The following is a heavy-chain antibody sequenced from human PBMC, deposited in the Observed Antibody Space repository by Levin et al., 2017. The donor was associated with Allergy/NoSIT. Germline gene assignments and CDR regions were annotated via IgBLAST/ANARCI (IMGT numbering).Heavy chain of an antibody. CDR3: ARGRGFSSSWYWGF. CDR2: IYPTDSDA. V-gene: IGHV5-51*01. CDR1: GYTFTTYW. Sequence: KVSCKTSGYTFTTYWIGWMRQVPGKGLEWMGVIYPTDSDARYSPSFQGQVTFSVDKSINTAYLQWTSLKATDTAVYYCARGRGFSSSWYWGFWGQGTLVTVSS. D-gene: IGHD6-13*01. J-gene: IGHJ4*02.